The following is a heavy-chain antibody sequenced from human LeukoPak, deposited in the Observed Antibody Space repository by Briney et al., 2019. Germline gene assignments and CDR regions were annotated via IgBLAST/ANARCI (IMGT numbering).Heavy chain of an antibody. J-gene: IGHJ6*03. Sequence: SETLSLTCTVSGGSISNYYWSWIRQPPGKGLEWIGYIHYSGSTNYNSSLKSRVTISVDTSKNQFSLKLSSVTAADTAVYYCARGLRNPIHRPPYMDVWGKGTTVTISS. CDR2: IHYSGST. D-gene: IGHD3-22*01. CDR1: GGSISNYY. CDR3: ARGLRNPIHRPPYMDV. V-gene: IGHV4-59*01.